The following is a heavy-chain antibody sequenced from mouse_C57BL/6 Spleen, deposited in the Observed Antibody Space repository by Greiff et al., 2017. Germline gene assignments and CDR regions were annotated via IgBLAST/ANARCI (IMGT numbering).Heavy chain of an antibody. J-gene: IGHJ2*01. CDR2: IDPSDSDT. D-gene: IGHD2-3*01. CDR3: ARDGSHYFDY. Sequence: QVQLQQPGAELVRPGSSVKLSCKASGYTFTSYWMHWVKQRPIQGLEWIGNIDPSDSDTHYNQKFKDKATLTVDKSSSTAYMQLSSLTSEDSAVYYCARDGSHYFDYWGQGTTLTVSS. CDR1: GYTFTSYW. V-gene: IGHV1-52*01.